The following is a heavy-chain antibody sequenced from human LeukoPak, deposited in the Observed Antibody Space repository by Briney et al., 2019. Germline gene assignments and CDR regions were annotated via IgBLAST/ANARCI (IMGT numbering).Heavy chain of an antibody. J-gene: IGHJ3*02. CDR1: GYTFTSYA. CDR3: ARDNRGHSYGYMGDAFDI. CDR2: INPSGGST. Sequence: GASVKVSCKASGYTFTSYAMNWVRQAPGQGLEWMGIINPSGGSTSYAQKFQGRVTMTRDMSTSTVYMELSSLRSEDTAVYYCARDNRGHSYGYMGDAFDIWGQGTMVTVSS. V-gene: IGHV1-46*01. D-gene: IGHD5-18*01.